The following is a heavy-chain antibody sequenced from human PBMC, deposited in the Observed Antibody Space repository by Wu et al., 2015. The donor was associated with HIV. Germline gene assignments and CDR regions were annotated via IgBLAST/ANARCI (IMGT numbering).Heavy chain of an antibody. V-gene: IGHV1-18*01. CDR1: GYTFINYG. CDR2: ISTYNGNT. D-gene: IGHD2-8*01. J-gene: IGHJ3*02. CDR3: ARDRDANRDAFDI. Sequence: QVQLVQSGAEVKKPGASVKVSCKTSGYTFINYGISWVRQAPGQGLEWMGWISTYNGNTNYAQILQGRVTMTTDTSTSTAYMELRSLRSDDTAVYYCARDRDANRDAFDIWGQGTMVIVSS.